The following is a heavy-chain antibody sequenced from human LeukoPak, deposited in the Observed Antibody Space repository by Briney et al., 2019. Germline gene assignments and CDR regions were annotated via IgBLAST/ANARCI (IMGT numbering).Heavy chain of an antibody. V-gene: IGHV4-4*02. CDR2: IYHSGST. J-gene: IGHJ4*02. CDR1: GGSISSSNW. CDR3: ASLDSSGYYYVNY. D-gene: IGHD3-22*01. Sequence: PSGTLSLTCAVSGGSISSSNWWSWVRQPPGKGLEWIGEIYHSGSTNYNPSLKSRVTISVDKSKNQFSLKLSSVTAANTAVYYCASLDSSGYYYVNYWGQGTLVTVSS.